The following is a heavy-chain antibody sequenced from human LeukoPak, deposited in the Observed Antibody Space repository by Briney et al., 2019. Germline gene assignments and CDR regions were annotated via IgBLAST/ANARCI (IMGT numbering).Heavy chain of an antibody. CDR3: ARARDSGSYFDY. Sequence: PGRSLRLSCAASGFTSSSYAMHWVRQAPGKGLEWVAVISYDGSNKYYADSVKGRFTISRDNSKNTLYLQMNSLRAKDTAVYYCARARDSGSYFDYWGQGTLVTVSS. D-gene: IGHD1-26*01. CDR2: ISYDGSNK. V-gene: IGHV3-30-3*01. CDR1: GFTSSSYA. J-gene: IGHJ4*02.